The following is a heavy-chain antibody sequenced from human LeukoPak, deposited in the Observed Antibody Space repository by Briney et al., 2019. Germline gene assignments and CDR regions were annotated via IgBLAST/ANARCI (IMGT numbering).Heavy chain of an antibody. V-gene: IGHV1-18*01. Sequence: ASVKVSCKASGYTFTSYGITWVRQAPGQGPEWMGWISAYNGKTNYAQKFQGRVTLTTDTPTSTACMELRSLRSDDTAVYYCASCHCTNGVCYGECEYFQHWGQGTLVTVSS. J-gene: IGHJ1*01. CDR2: ISAYNGKT. CDR3: ASCHCTNGVCYGECEYFQH. D-gene: IGHD2-8*01. CDR1: GYTFTSYG.